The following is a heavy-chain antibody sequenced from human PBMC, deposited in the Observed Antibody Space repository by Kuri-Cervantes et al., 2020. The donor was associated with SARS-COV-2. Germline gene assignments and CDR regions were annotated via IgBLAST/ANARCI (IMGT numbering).Heavy chain of an antibody. Sequence: GESLKISCAASGFTFNNYVFHWVRQFPGKGLEWVSLISWDGGSTYYADSVKGRFTISRDNSKNSLYLQLNSLRTEDTALYYCAKDIGGIAYTHGMDVWGQGTTVTVSS. CDR1: GFTFNNYV. CDR2: ISWDGGST. D-gene: IGHD4-23*01. J-gene: IGHJ6*02. V-gene: IGHV3-43*01. CDR3: AKDIGGIAYTHGMDV.